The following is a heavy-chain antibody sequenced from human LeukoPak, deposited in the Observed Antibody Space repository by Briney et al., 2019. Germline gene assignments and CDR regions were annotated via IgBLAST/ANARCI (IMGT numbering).Heavy chain of an antibody. CDR2: ISGSGGST. D-gene: IGHD2-15*01. CDR1: GFTFSSYA. J-gene: IGHJ6*02. CDR3: EVVVAATHRDYYGMDV. Sequence: PGGSLRLSCAASGFTFSSYAMSWVRQAPGKGLEWVSAISGSGGSTYYADSVKGRFTISRDNSKNTLYLQMNSLRAEDTAVYYCEVVVAATHRDYYGMDVWGQGTTVTVSS. V-gene: IGHV3-23*01.